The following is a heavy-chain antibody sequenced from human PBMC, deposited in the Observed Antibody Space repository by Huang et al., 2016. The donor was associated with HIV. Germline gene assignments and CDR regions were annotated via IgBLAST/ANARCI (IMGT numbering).Heavy chain of an antibody. CDR2: ISNDGTTT. V-gene: IGHV3-30-3*01. Sequence: QGQLVESGGGVVRPGRSLSLSCAASGFSFSNCAMHWVRQAPGKSVEWGTFISNDGTTTYYANSVKGRFTISRDNFKNTLYLQMNRLRGDDTAVYYCTREYTVAGAFDIWGQGTMVTVSS. CDR1: GFSFSNCA. CDR3: TREYTVAGAFDI. J-gene: IGHJ3*02. D-gene: IGHD5-12*01.